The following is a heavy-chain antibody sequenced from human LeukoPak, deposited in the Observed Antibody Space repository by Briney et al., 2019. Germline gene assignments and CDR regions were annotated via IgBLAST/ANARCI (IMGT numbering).Heavy chain of an antibody. V-gene: IGHV1-18*01. CDR2: ISAYNGNT. CDR1: GYTFSSYG. J-gene: IGHJ6*02. CDR3: ARDLGFMTAHHYYYGMDL. D-gene: IGHD3-16*01. Sequence: ASVKVSCKASGYTFSSYGISWVRQAPGQGLEWMGWISAYNGNTNYAQKFQDRVTMTTETSTSTAYMELRSLRSDDTAVYYCARDLGFMTAHHYYYGMDLWGQGTTVTVSS.